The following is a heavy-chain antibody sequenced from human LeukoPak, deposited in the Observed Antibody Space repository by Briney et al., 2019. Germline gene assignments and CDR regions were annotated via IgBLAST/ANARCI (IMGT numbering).Heavy chain of an antibody. D-gene: IGHD3-10*01. V-gene: IGHV1-24*01. J-gene: IGHJ3*02. Sequence: ASVKVSCKVSGCTLTELSMHWVRQAPGKGLEWMGGFDPEDGETIYAQKFQGRVTMTEDTSTDTAYMELSSLRSEDTAVYYCATERSGSYYNGDAAFDIWGQGTMVTVSS. CDR1: GCTLTELS. CDR3: ATERSGSYYNGDAAFDI. CDR2: FDPEDGET.